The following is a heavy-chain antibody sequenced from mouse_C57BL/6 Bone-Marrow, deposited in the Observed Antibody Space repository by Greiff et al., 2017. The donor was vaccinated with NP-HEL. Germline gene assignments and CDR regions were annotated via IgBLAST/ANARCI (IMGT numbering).Heavy chain of an antibody. D-gene: IGHD3-2*02. J-gene: IGHJ2*01. CDR1: GYTFTSYW. Sequence: QVQLQQPGAELVKPGASVKVSCKASGYTFTSYWMHWVKQRPGQGLEWIGRLHPSDSDTNYNQKFKGKATLTVDKSSSTAYMQLSILTSEDAAVYYCAIGVGQLRLRRDYWGQGTTLTVSS. V-gene: IGHV1-74*01. CDR2: LHPSDSDT. CDR3: AIGVGQLRLRRDY.